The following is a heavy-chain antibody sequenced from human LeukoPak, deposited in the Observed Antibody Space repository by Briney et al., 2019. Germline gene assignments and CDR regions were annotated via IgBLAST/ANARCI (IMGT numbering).Heavy chain of an antibody. J-gene: IGHJ3*02. CDR2: IYYSGST. Sequence: SETLSLTCTVSGGSISSSSYYWGWIRQPPGKGLEWIGSIYYSGSTYYNPSLKSRVTISVDTSKNQFSLKLSSVTVADTAVYYCAREGATMVRGVIMQAFDIWGQGTMVTVSS. V-gene: IGHV4-39*07. CDR1: GGSISSSSYY. CDR3: AREGATMVRGVIMQAFDI. D-gene: IGHD3-10*01.